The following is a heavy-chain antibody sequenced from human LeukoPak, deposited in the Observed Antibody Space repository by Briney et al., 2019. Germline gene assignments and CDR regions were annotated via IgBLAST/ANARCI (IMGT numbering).Heavy chain of an antibody. CDR2: ISGSGGST. V-gene: IGHV3-23*01. J-gene: IGHJ4*02. D-gene: IGHD3-22*01. Sequence: GGSLRLSCAASGFTFSSYAMSWVRQAPGKGLEWVSAISGSGGSTYYAGSVKGRFTISRDNSKNTLYLQMNSLRAEDTAVYYCAKEGRYYDSSGYYDYWGQGTLVTVSS. CDR3: AKEGRYYDSSGYYDY. CDR1: GFTFSSYA.